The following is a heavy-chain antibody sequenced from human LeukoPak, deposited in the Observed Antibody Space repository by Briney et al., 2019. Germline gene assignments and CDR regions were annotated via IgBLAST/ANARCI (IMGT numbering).Heavy chain of an antibody. J-gene: IGHJ6*03. D-gene: IGHD2-2*01. CDR3: ARRYCSSTSCYLGDYYYYMDV. CDR1: GFTFSSYG. V-gene: IGHV3-30*02. Sequence: TGGSLRLSCAASGFTFSSYGMHWVRQAPGKGLEWVAFIRYDGSNKYYADSVKGRFTISRDNSKNTLYLQMNSLRAEDTAVYYCARRYCSSTSCYLGDYYYYMDVWGKGTTVTVSS. CDR2: IRYDGSNK.